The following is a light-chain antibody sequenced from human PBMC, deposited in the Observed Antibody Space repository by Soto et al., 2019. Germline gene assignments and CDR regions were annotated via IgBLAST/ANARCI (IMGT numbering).Light chain of an antibody. V-gene: IGKV1-5*01. J-gene: IGKJ1*01. CDR2: DAS. CDR1: QSISTS. Sequence: DMPMTQSPSTLSASVGDRVTITCRASQSISTSLAWYQQKPGRAPNLLIYDASSLESGVPSRFSGSGSGTEFTLTISSLQPDDFATYYCQQYSNYWTFGQGTKVDIK. CDR3: QQYSNYWT.